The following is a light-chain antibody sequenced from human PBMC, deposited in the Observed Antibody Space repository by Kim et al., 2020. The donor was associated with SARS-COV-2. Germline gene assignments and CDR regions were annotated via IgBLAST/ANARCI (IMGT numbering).Light chain of an antibody. CDR2: GNT. CDR3: QSYDSSLSGSGYVV. J-gene: IGLJ2*01. CDR1: ISNIGAGYD. V-gene: IGLV1-40*01. Sequence: QSVLTQPPLVSGAPGQRVTISCTGRISNIGAGYDVHWYQQLPGTAPKLLIYGNTNRPSGVPDRFSGSKSGTSASLAITGLQAEDEGYYYCQSYDSSLSGSGYVVFAGGTQLTVL.